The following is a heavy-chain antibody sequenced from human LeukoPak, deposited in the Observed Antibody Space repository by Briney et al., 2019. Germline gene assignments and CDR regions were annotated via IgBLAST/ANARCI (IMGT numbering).Heavy chain of an antibody. J-gene: IGHJ6*03. V-gene: IGHV3-20*04. CDR3: AKSGYSGYDDYYYYMDV. Sequence: GGSLRLSCAASGFTFDDYGMSWVRQAPGKGLEWVSGINWNGGSTGYADSVKGRFTISRDNAKNSLYLQMNSLRAEDTALYYCAKSGYSGYDDYYYYMDVWGKGTTVTVSS. D-gene: IGHD5-12*01. CDR1: GFTFDDYG. CDR2: INWNGGST.